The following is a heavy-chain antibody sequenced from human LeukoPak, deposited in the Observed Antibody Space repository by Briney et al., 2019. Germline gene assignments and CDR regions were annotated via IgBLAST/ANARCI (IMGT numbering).Heavy chain of an antibody. D-gene: IGHD4/OR15-4a*01. Sequence: PGGSLRLSCAVSGFTFSSHAMTWVRQAPGKGLEWVSGISISGDITYSADSVQGRFIIFRDNSKNTVYLQMNSLRVEDTAVYYCANEEVPNDYWGQGTLVTVSS. CDR3: ANEEVPNDY. J-gene: IGHJ4*02. V-gene: IGHV3-23*01. CDR2: ISISGDIT. CDR1: GFTFSSHA.